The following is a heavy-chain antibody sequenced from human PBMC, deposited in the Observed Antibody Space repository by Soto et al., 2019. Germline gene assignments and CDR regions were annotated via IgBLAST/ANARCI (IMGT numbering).Heavy chain of an antibody. J-gene: IGHJ3*02. V-gene: IGHV3-53*04. CDR1: GFTVSSNY. CDR3: ASGVTMVRGVKAWVAFDI. CDR2: IYSGGST. D-gene: IGHD3-10*01. Sequence: PGGSLRLSCAASGFTVSSNYMSWVRQAPGKGLEWVSVIYSGGSTYYADSVKGRFTISRHNSKNTLYLQMNSLRAEDTAVYYCASGVTMVRGVKAWVAFDIWGQGTMVTVSS.